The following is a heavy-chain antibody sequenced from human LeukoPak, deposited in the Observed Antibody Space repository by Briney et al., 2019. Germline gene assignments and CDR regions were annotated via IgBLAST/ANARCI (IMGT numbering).Heavy chain of an antibody. CDR3: ASDYSGSIDY. D-gene: IGHD1-26*01. CDR1: GGSFSGYY. Sequence: SETLSLTCAVYGGSFSGYYWSWIRQPPGKGLEWIGEINHSGSTNYNPSLKSRVTISVDTSKNQFSLKLSSVTAADTAVYYCASDYSGSIDYWGQGTLVTVSS. V-gene: IGHV4-34*01. CDR2: INHSGST. J-gene: IGHJ4*02.